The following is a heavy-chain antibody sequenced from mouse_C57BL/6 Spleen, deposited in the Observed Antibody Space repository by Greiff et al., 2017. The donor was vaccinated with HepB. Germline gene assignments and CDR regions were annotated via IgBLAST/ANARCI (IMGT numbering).Heavy chain of an antibody. CDR3: ARAPTAQGTGCDY. CDR1: GYTFTSYW. J-gene: IGHJ2*01. Sequence: QVQLQQPGAELVKPGASVKLSCKASGYTFTSYWLQWVKQRPGQGLEWIGELGPSDSYTNYNQKFKGKATLTVDTSSSTSYMQLSSLTSEDSAVYYCARAPTAQGTGCDYWGQGTTLTVSS. D-gene: IGHD3-2*02. V-gene: IGHV1-50*01. CDR2: LGPSDSYT.